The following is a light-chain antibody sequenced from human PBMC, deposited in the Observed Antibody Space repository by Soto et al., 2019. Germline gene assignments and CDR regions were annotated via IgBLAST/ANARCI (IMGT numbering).Light chain of an antibody. V-gene: IGLV1-40*01. CDR1: TSNNGSGYD. J-gene: IGLJ2*01. Sequence: QSVLTQPPSVSGAPGQGVTISCTGSTSNNGSGYDVHWYQQVPGLAPKLLIYANINRPSGVPDRFSGSKSGTSASLAITGLQAEDEADYYCQSYDNSLSGWVFGGGTKVTVL. CDR2: ANI. CDR3: QSYDNSLSGWV.